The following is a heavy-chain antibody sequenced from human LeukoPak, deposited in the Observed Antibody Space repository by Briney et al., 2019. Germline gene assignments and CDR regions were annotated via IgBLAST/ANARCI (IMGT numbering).Heavy chain of an antibody. CDR1: GGTFSSYA. J-gene: IGHJ6*02. CDR2: IIPILGIA. V-gene: IGHV1-69*04. CDR3: ARDFAAQLRGCYYGMDV. D-gene: IGHD2-2*01. Sequence: ASVKVSCKASGGTFSSYAISWVRQAPGQGLEWMGRIIPILGIANYAQKFQGRVTITADKSTSTAYMELSSLRSEDTAVYYCARDFAAQLRGCYYGMDVWGQGTTVTVSS.